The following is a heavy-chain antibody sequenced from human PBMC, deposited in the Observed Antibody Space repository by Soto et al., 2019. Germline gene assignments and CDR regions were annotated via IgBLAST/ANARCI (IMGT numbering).Heavy chain of an antibody. CDR2: ISAYNGNT. CDR3: ARDSGQYSYGGRSYYYYYYMDV. J-gene: IGHJ6*03. CDR1: GYTFPSYG. D-gene: IGHD5-18*01. Sequence: GASVKVSCKASGYTFPSYGISWVRQAPGQGLEWMGWISAYNGNTNYAQKLQGRVTMTTDTSTSTAYMELRSLRSDDTAVYYCARDSGQYSYGGRSYYYYYYMDVWGKGTTVTVSS. V-gene: IGHV1-18*01.